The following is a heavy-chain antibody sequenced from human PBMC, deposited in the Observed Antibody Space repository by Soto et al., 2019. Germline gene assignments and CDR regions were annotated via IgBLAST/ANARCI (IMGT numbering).Heavy chain of an antibody. CDR2: VHHTGTS. CDR1: GGSFNDYF. D-gene: IGHD6-13*01. Sequence: QVALQQWGAGLLKPSQTLSLTCGVHGGSFNDYFWTWIRQPPGKGLEWIGEVHHTGTSYYSPSPQSRLTCSVDTSKNQISLNLTWVTAADTALYYCARRKDSSRYFYGMDVWGQGTTVVVS. J-gene: IGHJ6*02. CDR3: ARRKDSSRYFYGMDV. V-gene: IGHV4-34*02.